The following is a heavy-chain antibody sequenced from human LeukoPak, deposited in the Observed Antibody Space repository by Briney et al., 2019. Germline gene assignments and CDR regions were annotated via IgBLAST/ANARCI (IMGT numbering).Heavy chain of an antibody. CDR1: GFTFSSYA. CDR3: ANPPGFDY. CDR2: ISGSGDIT. J-gene: IGHJ4*02. Sequence: PGGSLRLSCAASGFTFSSYAMSWVRQAPGKGLEWVSIISGSGDITHYADSVKGRFTISRDNSKNTLYLQTNSLRAEDTAVYYCANPPGFDYWGQGTLVTVSS. V-gene: IGHV3-23*01.